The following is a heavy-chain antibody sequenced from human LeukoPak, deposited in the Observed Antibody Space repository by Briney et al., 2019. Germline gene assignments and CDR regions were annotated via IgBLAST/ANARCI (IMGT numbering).Heavy chain of an antibody. V-gene: IGHV4-39*07. CDR2: MYYTGST. CDR3: ARDGDIVVVTGNSYYFDY. Sequence: SETLSLTFTVSGDSINSSSYYWGWIRQPPGKGPEWIGTMYYTGSTYYNPSLKSRVTISVDTSKNQFSLKLSSLTAADTAVYYCARDGDIVVVTGNSYYFDYWGQGTLVTVSS. CDR1: GDSINSSSYY. D-gene: IGHD2-21*02. J-gene: IGHJ4*02.